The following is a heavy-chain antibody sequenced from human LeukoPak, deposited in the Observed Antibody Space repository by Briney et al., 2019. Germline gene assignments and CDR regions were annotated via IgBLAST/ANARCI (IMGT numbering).Heavy chain of an antibody. J-gene: IGHJ4*02. V-gene: IGHV3-23*01. D-gene: IGHD6-13*01. CDR1: GFAFSSYA. CDR2: ISGIGDST. Sequence: GGSLRLSCAASGFAFSSYAMTWVRRAPGKGLDWVSIISGIGDSTYYADSVKGRFTISRDNSKNTLYLQMNSLRADDTAVYYCAKTGYSSSWYPSHQIFDYWGQGTLVTVSS. CDR3: AKTGYSSSWYPSHQIFDY.